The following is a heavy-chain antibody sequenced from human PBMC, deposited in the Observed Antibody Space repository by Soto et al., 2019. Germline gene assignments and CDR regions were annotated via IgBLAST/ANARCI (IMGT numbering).Heavy chain of an antibody. CDR3: AREFSKTPEDFDS. J-gene: IGHJ4*02. CDR2: SSYTGST. Sequence: PSETLSLTCTVSGGSVNSDSYYWSWIRHHTGKGLECIEYSSYTGSTNYHPALESRVTISVDTSRNQFSRKLSSVTAADTAVFYCAREFSKTPEDFDSWGQGALVTVSS. V-gene: IGHV4-61*01. CDR1: GGSVNSDSYY. D-gene: IGHD3-3*02.